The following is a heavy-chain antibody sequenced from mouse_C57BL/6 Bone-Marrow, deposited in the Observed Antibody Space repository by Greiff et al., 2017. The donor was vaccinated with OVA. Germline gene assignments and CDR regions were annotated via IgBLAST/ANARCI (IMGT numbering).Heavy chain of an antibody. CDR3: ARDAEYSNYHYWYFDV. CDR2: SRNKANDYTT. V-gene: IGHV7-1*01. J-gene: IGHJ1*03. CDR1: GFTFSDFY. Sequence: EVKLVESGGGLVQSGRSLRLSCATSGFTFSDFYMAWVRQAPGKGLEWIAASRNKANDYTTEYSASVKGRFIVSRDTSQSILYLQMNALRAEDTAIYYCARDAEYSNYHYWYFDVWGTGTTVTVSS. D-gene: IGHD2-5*01.